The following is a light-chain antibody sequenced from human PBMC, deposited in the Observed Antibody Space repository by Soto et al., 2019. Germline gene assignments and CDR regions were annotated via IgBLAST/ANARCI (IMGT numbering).Light chain of an antibody. V-gene: IGLV2-8*01. J-gene: IGLJ2*01. CDR3: SSYADSTSVV. Sequence: QSALTQPPSASGSPGQSVAISCTGTSSNVGGYNYVSWYQQHPGKAPKLMIYEVSKRPSGVPDRFSGSKSGNTASLTVSGLQSEDEAVYYCSSYADSTSVVFGGGTTLTVL. CDR2: EVS. CDR1: SSNVGGYNY.